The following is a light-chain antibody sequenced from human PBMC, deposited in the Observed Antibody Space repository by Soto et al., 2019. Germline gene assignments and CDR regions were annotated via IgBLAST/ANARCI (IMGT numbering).Light chain of an antibody. Sequence: QSVLTQPASVSGSPGQSITISCTGTSSDVGGYNYVSWYQQHPGKAPKLMIYDVSNRPSGVSNRFSGSKSGNTASLTISGLQADDEADYYCMSYTSSSTPVFGGGTKLTVL. CDR1: SSDVGGYNY. J-gene: IGLJ2*01. V-gene: IGLV2-14*01. CDR2: DVS. CDR3: MSYTSSSTPV.